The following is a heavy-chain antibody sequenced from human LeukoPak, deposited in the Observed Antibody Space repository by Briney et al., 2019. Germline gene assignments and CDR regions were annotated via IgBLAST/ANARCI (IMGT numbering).Heavy chain of an antibody. V-gene: IGHV4-61*01. CDR3: ARNSGSYYDLNY. Sequence: SETLSLTCTVSGDSVSSGNYYLSWIRQPPGKGLDWITYMSPSGTTKYNPSLKSRVTISVDTSKNQFSLKLSSVTAADTAVYYCARNSGSYYDLNYWGQGTLVTVSS. CDR1: GDSVSSGNYY. J-gene: IGHJ4*02. D-gene: IGHD1-26*01. CDR2: MSPSGTT.